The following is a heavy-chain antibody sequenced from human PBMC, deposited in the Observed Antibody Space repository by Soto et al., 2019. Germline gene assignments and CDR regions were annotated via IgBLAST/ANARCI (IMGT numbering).Heavy chain of an antibody. J-gene: IGHJ4*02. CDR1: GFTFSSYS. CDR3: ARARNTIFGVVIYNYFDY. CDR2: ISSSSSTM. V-gene: IGHV3-48*02. D-gene: IGHD3-3*01. Sequence: GGSLRLSCAASGFTFSSYSMNWVRQAPGKGLEWVSYISSSSSTMYYADSVKGRFTISRDNAKNSLYLQMNSLRDEDTAVYYCARARNTIFGVVIYNYFDYWGQGTLVTVSS.